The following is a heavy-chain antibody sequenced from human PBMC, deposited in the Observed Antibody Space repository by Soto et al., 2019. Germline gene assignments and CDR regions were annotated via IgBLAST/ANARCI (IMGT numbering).Heavy chain of an antibody. J-gene: IGHJ4*02. D-gene: IGHD2-21*02. V-gene: IGHV3-30-3*01. CDR1: GFTFSSYA. CDR2: ISYDGSNE. CDR3: ARAYRSGFIVVVTAIVPDY. Sequence: QVQLVESGGGVVQPGRSLRLSCEASGFTFSSYAMYWVRQAPGKGLEWVAVISYDGSNEYYADSVKGRFTISRDNSKNTLSLQMNSLRAEDTAVYYCARAYRSGFIVVVTAIVPDYWGQGTLVTVSS.